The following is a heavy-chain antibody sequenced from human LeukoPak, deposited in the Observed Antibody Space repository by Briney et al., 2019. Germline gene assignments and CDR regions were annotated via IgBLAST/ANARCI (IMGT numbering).Heavy chain of an antibody. J-gene: IGHJ4*02. Sequence: GGSLRLSCAASGFTFSSYWMSWVRQAPGKGLEWVANIKQDGSEKYYVDSVKGRFTISRDNAKNSPYLQMNSLRAEDTAVYYCAREYYSSGWYFFDYWGQGTLVTVSS. D-gene: IGHD6-19*01. CDR1: GFTFSSYW. CDR2: IKQDGSEK. CDR3: AREYYSSGWYFFDY. V-gene: IGHV3-7*01.